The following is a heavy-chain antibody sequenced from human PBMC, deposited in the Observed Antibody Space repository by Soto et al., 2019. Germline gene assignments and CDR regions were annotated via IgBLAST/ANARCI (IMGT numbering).Heavy chain of an antibody. V-gene: IGHV1-3*01. D-gene: IGHD2-15*01. Sequence: ASVKVSCKASGYTFTSYAMHWVRQAPGQRLEWMGWINAGNGNTKYSQKFQGRVTITKDTSASTAYMELSSLRSEDTAVYYCAREALDIVVVLAATLPDYYFDYWCQGTLVTVSS. CDR3: AREALDIVVVLAATLPDYYFDY. CDR2: INAGNGNT. J-gene: IGHJ4*02. CDR1: GYTFTSYA.